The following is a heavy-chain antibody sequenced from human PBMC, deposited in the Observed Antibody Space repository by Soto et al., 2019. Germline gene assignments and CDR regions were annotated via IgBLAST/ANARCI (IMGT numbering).Heavy chain of an antibody. J-gene: IGHJ5*02. V-gene: IGHV5-51*01. CDR2: IYPGDSDT. D-gene: IGHD3-3*01. CDR3: AASRGIRFLEWSRLSWFDP. Sequence: PGESLKISCKGSGYSFTSYWIGWVRQMPGKGLEWMGIIYPGDSDTRYSPSFQGQVTISADKSISTAYLQWSSLKASDTAMYYCAASRGIRFLEWSRLSWFDPWGQGTLVTVSS. CDR1: GYSFTSYW.